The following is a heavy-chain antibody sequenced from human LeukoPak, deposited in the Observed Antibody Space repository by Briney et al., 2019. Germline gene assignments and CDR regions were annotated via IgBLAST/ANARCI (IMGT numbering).Heavy chain of an antibody. J-gene: IGHJ4*02. CDR3: ARGYSSGSENYFDY. Sequence: PGGSLRLSCAASGFTFSSYGMHWVRQAPGKGLEWVAFIRYDGSNKYYADSVKGRFTISRDNSKSTLYLQMNSLRAEDTAVYYCARGYSSGSENYFDYWGQGTLVTVSS. CDR2: IRYDGSNK. CDR1: GFTFSSYG. V-gene: IGHV3-30*02. D-gene: IGHD6-19*01.